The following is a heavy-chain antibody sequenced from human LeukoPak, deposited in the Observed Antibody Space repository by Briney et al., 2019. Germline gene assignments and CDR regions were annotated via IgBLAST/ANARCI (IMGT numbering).Heavy chain of an antibody. Sequence: ASVKVSCKASGYTFTSHAISWVRQAPGQGLEWMGWVSAYNGVTNYAQKFQGRVTMATDTPTSTAYMELRSLRSDDTAVYYCARVDLYYDSSGYSQAANDYWGQGTLVTVSS. D-gene: IGHD3-22*01. CDR3: ARVDLYYDSSGYSQAANDY. J-gene: IGHJ4*02. V-gene: IGHV1-18*01. CDR1: GYTFTSHA. CDR2: VSAYNGVT.